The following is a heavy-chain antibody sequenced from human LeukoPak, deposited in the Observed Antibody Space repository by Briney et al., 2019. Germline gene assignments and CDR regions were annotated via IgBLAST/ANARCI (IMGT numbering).Heavy chain of an antibody. CDR3: ARDRSHVLRYFDWLGTDYYYYGMDV. J-gene: IGHJ6*02. D-gene: IGHD3-9*01. V-gene: IGHV1-18*01. Sequence: ASVKVSCEASGYTFTSYGISWVRQAPGQGLEWMGWISAYNGNTNYAQKLQGRVTMTTDTSTSTAYMELRSLRSDDTAVYYCARDRSHVLRYFDWLGTDYYYYGMDVWGQGTTVTVSS. CDR1: GYTFTSYG. CDR2: ISAYNGNT.